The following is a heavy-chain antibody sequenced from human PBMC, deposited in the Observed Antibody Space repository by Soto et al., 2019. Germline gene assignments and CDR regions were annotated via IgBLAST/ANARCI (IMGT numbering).Heavy chain of an antibody. CDR3: ARGGAVVVPGAVDRHNWFDP. V-gene: IGHV1-69*02. J-gene: IGHJ5*02. CDR1: GGTFSSYS. CDR2: VIPILGMA. D-gene: IGHD2-2*01. Sequence: QVQLVQSGAEVKKPGSSVKVSCEASGGTFSSYSFSWVRQAPGQGLEWMGRVIPILGMANYAQKFQGRVTITADKSTSTCYMEMSSLRSEDTAVYYCARGGAVVVPGAVDRHNWFDPWGQGTLVTVSS.